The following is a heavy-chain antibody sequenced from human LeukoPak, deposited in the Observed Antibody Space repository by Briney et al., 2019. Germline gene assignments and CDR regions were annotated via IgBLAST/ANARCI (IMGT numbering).Heavy chain of an antibody. CDR1: GFTFSSYA. Sequence: PGGSLRLSCAASGFTFSSYAMHWVRQAPGKGLEWVAVISYDGSNKYYADSVKGRFTISRDNSKNTLYLQMNSLRAEDTAVYYCARIACGGHCGSDAFDIWGQGTMVTVSS. CDR3: ARIACGGHCGSDAFDI. D-gene: IGHD2-21*02. J-gene: IGHJ3*02. V-gene: IGHV3-30-3*01. CDR2: ISYDGSNK.